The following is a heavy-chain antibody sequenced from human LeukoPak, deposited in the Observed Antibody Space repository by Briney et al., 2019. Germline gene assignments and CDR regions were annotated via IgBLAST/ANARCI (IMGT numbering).Heavy chain of an antibody. Sequence: PGGSLRLSCAASGFTFSSHSMNWVRQAPGKGLEWVSSISSSSSYIYYADSVKGRFTISRDNAKNSLYLQMNSLRAEDTAVYYCARAYSSSSGLAGYWGQGTLVTVSS. CDR2: ISSSSSYI. CDR1: GFTFSSHS. J-gene: IGHJ4*02. CDR3: ARAYSSSSGLAGY. V-gene: IGHV3-21*01. D-gene: IGHD6-6*01.